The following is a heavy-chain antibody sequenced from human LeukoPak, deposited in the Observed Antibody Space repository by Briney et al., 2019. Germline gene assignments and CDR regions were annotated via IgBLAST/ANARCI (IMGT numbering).Heavy chain of an antibody. CDR2: IYYSGST. V-gene: IGHV4-59*08. D-gene: IGHD5-18*01. CDR1: GGSISSYY. Sequence: PSETLSLTCTVSGGSISSYYWSWIRQPPGKGLEWIGYIYYSGSTNYNPSLKSRVTISVDTSKNQFSLKLSSVTAADTAVYYCVSIPYRGYTSYYYYYGMDVWGQGTTVTVSS. J-gene: IGHJ6*02. CDR3: VSIPYRGYTSYYYYYGMDV.